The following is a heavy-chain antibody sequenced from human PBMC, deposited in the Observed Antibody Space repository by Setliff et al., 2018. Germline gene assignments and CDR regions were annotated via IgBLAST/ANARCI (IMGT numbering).Heavy chain of an antibody. CDR1: GYNFNSHW. D-gene: IGHD3-16*01. Sequence: ESLKISCATSGYNFNSHWIAWIRQPPGRGLEWIGSIYHTGRTNYNPSLKTRVTISVDTSKNQFSLRLTSVTAADTADYYCARRPPYWGFDYWGRGTLVTVSS. CDR2: IYHTGRT. J-gene: IGHJ4*02. CDR3: ARRPPYWGFDY. V-gene: IGHV4-38-2*01.